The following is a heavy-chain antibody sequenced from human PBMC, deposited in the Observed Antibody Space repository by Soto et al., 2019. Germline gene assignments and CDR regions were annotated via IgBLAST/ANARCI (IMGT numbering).Heavy chain of an antibody. J-gene: IGHJ4*02. Sequence: PGGSLRLSCTASGFTFGDYAMSWVRQAQGKGREWVGFIRSKAYGGTTEYAASVKGRFNISRDDSKSIAYLQRNSLKTEDTAVYYCTSSYCSGGSCPVDYWGQGTLVTVSS. CDR1: GFTFGDYA. D-gene: IGHD2-15*01. CDR2: IRSKAYGGTT. V-gene: IGHV3-49*04. CDR3: TSSYCSGGSCPVDY.